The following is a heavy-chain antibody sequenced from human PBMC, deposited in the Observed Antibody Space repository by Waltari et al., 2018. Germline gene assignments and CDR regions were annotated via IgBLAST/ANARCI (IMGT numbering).Heavy chain of an antibody. Sequence: EARLEESGGGLEQPGKSLRLSCSASGFTFSPYAMTWVRQAPGKGRWWVSAISDDGQTSVYADSVKGRCIISRDNSKSTLFLHLNSLRGDDTARYYCAKGIRATATYFYMDVWGKGTTVTVSS. CDR2: ISDDGQTS. CDR3: AKGIRATATYFYMDV. D-gene: IGHD3-10*01. V-gene: IGHV3-23*04. CDR1: GFTFSPYA. J-gene: IGHJ6*03.